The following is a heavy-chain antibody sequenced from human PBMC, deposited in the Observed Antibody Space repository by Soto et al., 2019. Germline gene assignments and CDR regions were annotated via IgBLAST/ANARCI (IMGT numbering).Heavy chain of an antibody. CDR1: GYTFTSYD. J-gene: IGHJ6*02. Sequence: ASVKVSCKASGYTFTSYDINWVRQATGQGLEWMGWMNPNSGNTGYAQKFQGRVTMTRNTSISTAYMELGSLRSEDTAVYYCARGFVEDIVVVVAATPYYYGMDVWGQGTTVTVSS. V-gene: IGHV1-8*01. CDR3: ARGFVEDIVVVVAATPYYYGMDV. D-gene: IGHD2-15*01. CDR2: MNPNSGNT.